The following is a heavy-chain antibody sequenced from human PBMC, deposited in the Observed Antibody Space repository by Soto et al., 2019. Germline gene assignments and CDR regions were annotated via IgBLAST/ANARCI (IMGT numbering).Heavy chain of an antibody. CDR3: AKALQWLVHFYGMDV. D-gene: IGHD6-19*01. CDR1: GIPFSRYA. V-gene: IGHV3-23*01. CDR2: ISGSGGST. Sequence: GGSLRLPFAASGIPFSRYAMGWVRQAPGKGLEWVSAISGSGGSTYYADSVKGRFTISRDNSKNTLYLQMNSLRAEDTAVYYCAKALQWLVHFYGMDVWGQGTTVTVSS. J-gene: IGHJ6*02.